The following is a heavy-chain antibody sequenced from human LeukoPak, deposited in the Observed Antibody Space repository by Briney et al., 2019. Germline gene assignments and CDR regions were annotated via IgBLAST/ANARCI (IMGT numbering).Heavy chain of an antibody. CDR3: ARDRYSSSFDI. J-gene: IGHJ3*02. CDR2: IYYSGST. Sequence: SETLSLTCTVSGGSISSHYWSWIRQPPGKGLEWIGYIYYSGSTNYNPSLKSRVTISVDTPKNQFSLKLSSVTAADTAVYYCARDRYSSSFDIWGQGTMVTVSS. CDR1: GGSISSHY. D-gene: IGHD6-6*01. V-gene: IGHV4-59*11.